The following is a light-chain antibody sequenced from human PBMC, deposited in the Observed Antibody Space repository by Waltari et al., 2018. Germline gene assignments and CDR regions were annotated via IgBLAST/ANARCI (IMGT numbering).Light chain of an antibody. V-gene: IGLV1-44*01. J-gene: IGLJ2*01. CDR2: NND. CDR1: NSNIARNT. CDR3: VSWDDSLNGEI. Sequence: QSVVTPPPSASGTPGQRVAISCSGSNSNIARNTVHWYQHVPGTAPKLLIYNNDQRPSGVPDRFSGSKSDFSASLAISGLQAEDEGDYYCVSWDDSLNGEIFGGGTRLTVL.